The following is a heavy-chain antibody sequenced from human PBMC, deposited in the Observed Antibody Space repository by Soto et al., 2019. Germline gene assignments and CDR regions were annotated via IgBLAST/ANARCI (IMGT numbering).Heavy chain of an antibody. CDR3: ARYSSGWYGGAFDI. J-gene: IGHJ3*02. D-gene: IGHD6-19*01. Sequence: QVQLVQSGAEEKKPGASVKVSCKASGYTFSSYVMHWVRQAPGQRLEWMGWINAGNGNTKYSQKFQGRVTITRDTSASTAYMELSSLRSEDTAVYYCARYSSGWYGGAFDIWGQGTMVTVSS. V-gene: IGHV1-3*05. CDR2: INAGNGNT. CDR1: GYTFSSYV.